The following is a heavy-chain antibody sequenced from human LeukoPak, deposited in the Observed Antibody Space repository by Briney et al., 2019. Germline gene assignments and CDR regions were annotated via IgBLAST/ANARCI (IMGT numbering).Heavy chain of an antibody. CDR3: ASKFRNGGNSVIEEY. CDR2: IIPILGIA. D-gene: IGHD4-23*01. CDR1: GGTFSSYA. J-gene: IGHJ4*02. V-gene: IGHV1-69*04. Sequence: SVKISCKASGGTFSSYAISCVRQAPRQGLEWIGRIIPILGIANYAQKFQGRVTITADKSTSTAYMELSSLRSEDTAVYYCASKFRNGGNSVIEEYWGQGTLVTVSS.